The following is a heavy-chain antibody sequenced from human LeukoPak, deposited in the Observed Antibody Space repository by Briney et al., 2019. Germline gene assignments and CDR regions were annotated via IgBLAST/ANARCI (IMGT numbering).Heavy chain of an antibody. J-gene: IGHJ4*02. D-gene: IGHD6-13*01. V-gene: IGHV4-34*01. CDR1: GGSFSGYY. CDR2: INHSGST. CDR3: ARGRSRYSRLHFDY. Sequence: PSETLSLTCAVYGGSFSGYYWSWLRQPPGKGLEWIGEINHSGSTNYNPSLKSRVTISVDTSKNQFSLKLSSVTAADTAVYYCARGRSRYSRLHFDYWGQGTLVTVSS.